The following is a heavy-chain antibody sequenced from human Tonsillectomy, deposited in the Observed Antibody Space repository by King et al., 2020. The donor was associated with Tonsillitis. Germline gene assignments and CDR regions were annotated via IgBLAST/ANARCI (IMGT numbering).Heavy chain of an antibody. V-gene: IGHV2-5*02. CDR1: GFSLTTSGVG. D-gene: IGHD6-13*01. J-gene: IGHJ4*03. Sequence: TLKESGPTLVKPTETLTLICTFSGFSLTTSGVGVGWIRQPPGKALEWLALIYWDDDKYSSPSLRSSLTITKDTSKNQLVLTMTNMDPEDTATYYCAHRRPEDISNWSWGYFDYWGQGALVTLSS. CDR3: AHRRPEDISNWSWGYFDY. CDR2: IYWDDDK.